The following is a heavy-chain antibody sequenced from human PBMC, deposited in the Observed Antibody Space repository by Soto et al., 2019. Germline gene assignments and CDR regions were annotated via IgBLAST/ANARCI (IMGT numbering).Heavy chain of an antibody. CDR2: INHSGST. CDR1: GGSFSGYY. CDR3: ARTNYYDSSGYFY. V-gene: IGHV4-34*01. Sequence: SETLSLTCAVYGGSFSGYYWSWIRQPPGKGLEWIGEINHSGSTNYNPSLKSRVTISVDTSKNQFSLKLSSVTAADTAVYYCARTNYYDSSGYFYWGQGTLVTVSS. D-gene: IGHD3-22*01. J-gene: IGHJ4*02.